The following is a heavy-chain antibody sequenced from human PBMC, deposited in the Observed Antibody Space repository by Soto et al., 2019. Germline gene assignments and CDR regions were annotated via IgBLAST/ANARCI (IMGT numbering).Heavy chain of an antibody. CDR1: GYTFTNYY. Sequence: ASVKVSCKASGYTFTNYYMYWVRQAPGQGLDWMGIINPGSGSTGYAQNFQGRVTMTRDTSTSTVYMELSSLRSEDTAVYYCGRHGYSYGIDYWGQGTVVTVSS. CDR2: INPGSGST. V-gene: IGHV1-46*03. CDR3: GRHGYSYGIDY. J-gene: IGHJ4*02. D-gene: IGHD5-18*01.